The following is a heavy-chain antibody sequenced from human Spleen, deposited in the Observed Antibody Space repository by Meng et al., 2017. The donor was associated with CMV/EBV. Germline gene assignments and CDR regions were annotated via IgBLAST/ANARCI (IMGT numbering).Heavy chain of an antibody. J-gene: IGHJ3*02. D-gene: IGHD6-25*01. CDR1: GVTGSSNY. Sequence: GESLKISCAASGVTGSSNYMTWVRQAPGKGLEWVSVVHAGGISKYADSVKGRFTTSRDNSRNTLFLQMNTVRAGDTAVYYCAGYSGDRSGAFDIWGQGTMVTVSS. CDR3: AGYSGDRSGAFDI. CDR2: VHAGGIS. V-gene: IGHV3-53*01.